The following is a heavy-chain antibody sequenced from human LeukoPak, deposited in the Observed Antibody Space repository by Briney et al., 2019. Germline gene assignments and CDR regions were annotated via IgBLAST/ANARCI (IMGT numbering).Heavy chain of an antibody. CDR1: GFTFSSYS. J-gene: IGHJ4*02. Sequence: PGGSLRLSCAASGFTFSSYSMNWVRQAPGKGLEWVSYISSSSTIYYADSVKGRFTISRDNAKNSLYLQMNSLRAEDTAVYYCARDARMTTVVPFDYWGQGTLVTVSS. CDR3: ARDARMTTVVPFDY. V-gene: IGHV3-48*04. CDR2: ISSSSTI. D-gene: IGHD4-23*01.